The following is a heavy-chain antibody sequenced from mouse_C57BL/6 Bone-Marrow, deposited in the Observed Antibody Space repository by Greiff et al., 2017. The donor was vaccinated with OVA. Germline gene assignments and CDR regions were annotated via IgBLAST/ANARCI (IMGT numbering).Heavy chain of an antibody. J-gene: IGHJ2*01. D-gene: IGHD1-1*01. CDR2: ISSGSSTI. Sequence: DVKLVESGGGLVKPGGSLKLSCAASGFTFSDYGMHWVRQAPEKGLEWVAYISSGSSTIYYADTVKGRFTISRDNAKNTLFLQMTSLRSEDTAMYYCARRAGSSPNYFDYWGQGTTLTVSS. V-gene: IGHV5-17*01. CDR1: GFTFSDYG. CDR3: ARRAGSSPNYFDY.